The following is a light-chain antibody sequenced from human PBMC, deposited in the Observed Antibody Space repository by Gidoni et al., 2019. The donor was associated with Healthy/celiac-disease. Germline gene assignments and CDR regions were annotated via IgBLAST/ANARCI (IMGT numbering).Light chain of an antibody. CDR3: QSYDSSLSVWV. CDR1: SSNIGAGYD. J-gene: IGLJ3*02. V-gene: IGLV1-40*01. Sequence: QSVLTQPPSVSGAPGQWVTISCTGSSSNIGAGYDVHWYQQLPGTAPKLLIYGNSSRPSGVPDRFSGSKSGTSASLAITGLQAEDEADYYCQSYDSSLSVWVFGGGTKLTVL. CDR2: GNS.